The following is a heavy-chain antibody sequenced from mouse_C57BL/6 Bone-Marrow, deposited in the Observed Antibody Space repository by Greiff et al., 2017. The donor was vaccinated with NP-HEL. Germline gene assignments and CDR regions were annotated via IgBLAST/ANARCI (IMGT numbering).Heavy chain of an antibody. CDR2: IYPGSGST. Sequence: QVQLKQPGAELVKPGASVKMSCKASGYTFTSYWITWVKQRPGQGLEWIGDIYPGSGSTNYNEKFKSKATLTVDTSSSTAYMQLSSLTSEDSAVYYCARRGDYYGSSYDWYFDVWGTGTTVTVSS. V-gene: IGHV1-55*01. CDR1: GYTFTSYW. J-gene: IGHJ1*03. CDR3: ARRGDYYGSSYDWYFDV. D-gene: IGHD1-1*01.